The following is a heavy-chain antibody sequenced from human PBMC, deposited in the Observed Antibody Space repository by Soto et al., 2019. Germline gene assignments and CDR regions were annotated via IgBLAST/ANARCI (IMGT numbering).Heavy chain of an antibody. CDR3: ARADYGDHCFHH. CDR1: SGSISSSHW. V-gene: IGHV4-4*02. D-gene: IGHD4-17*01. J-gene: IGHJ4*02. Sequence: PSETLSLTCAVSSGSISSSHWWSWVRQPPGKGLEWVGEIYHSGTTNYNPSLKSRVTISVDKSNNQFSLKLTSVTAADTAIYYCARADYGDHCFHHWGQGTLVTVSS. CDR2: IYHSGTT.